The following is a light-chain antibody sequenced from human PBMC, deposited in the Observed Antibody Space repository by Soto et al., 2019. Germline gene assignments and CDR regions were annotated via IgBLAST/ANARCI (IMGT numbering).Light chain of an antibody. Sequence: DSVMTQPSDSLAASLGERATINCKSSRSILYTSNNKNYLTWYQQKPGKAPRLLIYTASSLQSGVPSRFSGSGSGTDFTLTISSLQPEDFATYYCHQSYSTPLTFGGGTKVDI. CDR1: RSILYTSNNKNY. CDR3: HQSYSTPLT. J-gene: IGKJ4*01. V-gene: IGKV1-39*01. CDR2: TAS.